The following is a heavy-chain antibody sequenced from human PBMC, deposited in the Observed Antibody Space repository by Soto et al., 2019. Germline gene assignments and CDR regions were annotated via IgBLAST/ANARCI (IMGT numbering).Heavy chain of an antibody. CDR2: ISYDGSNK. V-gene: IGHV3-30-3*01. CDR1: GFTFSSYA. J-gene: IGHJ3*02. Sequence: QVQLVESGGGVVQPGRSLRLSCAASGFTFSSYAMHWVRQAPGKGLEWVAVISYDGSNKYYADSVKGRFTISRDNSKNTLYLQMNSLRAEDTAVYYCARGSGSSGHYGLVGAFDIWGQGTMVTVSS. D-gene: IGHD3-22*01. CDR3: ARGSGSSGHYGLVGAFDI.